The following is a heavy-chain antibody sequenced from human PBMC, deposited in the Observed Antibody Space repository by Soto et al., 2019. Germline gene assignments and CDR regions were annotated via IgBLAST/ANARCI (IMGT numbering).Heavy chain of an antibody. V-gene: IGHV4-30-2*01. CDR2: IYHSGST. Sequence: SETLSLTCAVSGGSISSGGYSWSWIRQPPGKGLEWIGYIYHSGSTYYNPSLKSRVTISVDRSKNQFSLKLSSVTAADTAVYYCARGGRDYYYGMDVWGQGTTVTVSS. J-gene: IGHJ6*02. CDR1: GGSISSGGYS. CDR3: ARGGRDYYYGMDV.